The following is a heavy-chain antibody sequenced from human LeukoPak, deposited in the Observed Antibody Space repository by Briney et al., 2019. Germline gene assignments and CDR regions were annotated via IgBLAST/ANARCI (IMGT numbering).Heavy chain of an antibody. D-gene: IGHD1-1*01. CDR2: ISGSGGST. CDR3: AKVVWDWNDVLDY. CDR1: GFTFSSYA. Sequence: PGGSLRLSCAASGFTFSSYAMHWVRQAPGKGLEWVSAISGSGGSTYYADSVKGRFTISRDNSKNTLYLQMNSLRAEDTAVYYCAKVVWDWNDVLDYWGQGTLVTVSS. V-gene: IGHV3-23*01. J-gene: IGHJ4*02.